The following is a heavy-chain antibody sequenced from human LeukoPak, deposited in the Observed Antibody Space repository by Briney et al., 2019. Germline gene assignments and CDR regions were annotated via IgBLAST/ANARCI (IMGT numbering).Heavy chain of an antibody. J-gene: IGHJ2*01. CDR2: INHSGTT. CDR3: ARRLDL. Sequence: SETLSLTCAVYGGPFSGYYWSWIRQPPGKGLEWIGEINHSGTTNYNPSLESRVTISVDTSKSQFSLKLTSVTAADAAVYYCARRLDLWGRGTLVTVSS. CDR1: GGPFSGYY. V-gene: IGHV4-34*01.